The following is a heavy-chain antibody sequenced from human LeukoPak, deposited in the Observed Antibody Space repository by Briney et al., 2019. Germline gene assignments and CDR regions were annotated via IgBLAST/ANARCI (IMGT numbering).Heavy chain of an antibody. V-gene: IGHV1-18*01. D-gene: IGHD3-22*01. CDR3: ARPYYYDGYFDY. J-gene: IGHJ4*02. CDR2: ISAYNGNT. CDR1: GYPFKSYG. Sequence: ASVKVSCKASGYPFKSYGITWVRQAPGQGLEWMGWISAYNGNTNYAQNLQGRVTMSTDTSTSTAYMELRSLRSDDTAVYYCARPYYYDGYFDYWGQGTLVTVSS.